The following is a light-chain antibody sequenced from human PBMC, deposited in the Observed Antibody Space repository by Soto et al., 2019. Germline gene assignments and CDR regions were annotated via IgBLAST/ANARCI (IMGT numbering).Light chain of an antibody. J-gene: IGKJ3*01. Sequence: DIQLTQSPPFLSASVGDRVTITCRASQGSSSYLAWYQQKPGKAPKLLIYAASTLQSGVPSRFSGSGSGTEFTLTINSLQPEDFATYYCKQLNSYAFTFGPGTKVDIK. CDR2: AAS. CDR1: QGSSSY. CDR3: KQLNSYAFT. V-gene: IGKV1-9*01.